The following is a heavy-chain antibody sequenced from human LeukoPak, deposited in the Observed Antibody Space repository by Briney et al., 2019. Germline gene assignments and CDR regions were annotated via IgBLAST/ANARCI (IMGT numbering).Heavy chain of an antibody. V-gene: IGHV3-33*01. D-gene: IGHD3-10*01. CDR1: GFTFSSYG. J-gene: IGHJ5*02. Sequence: PGGSLRLSCAASGFTFSSYGMHWVRQAPGKGLEWVAVIWYDGSNKYYADSVKGRFTISRDNSKNTLYLQMNSLRAEDTAVYYCARDSITMVREKPRNWFDPWGQGILVTVSS. CDR3: ARDSITMVREKPRNWFDP. CDR2: IWYDGSNK.